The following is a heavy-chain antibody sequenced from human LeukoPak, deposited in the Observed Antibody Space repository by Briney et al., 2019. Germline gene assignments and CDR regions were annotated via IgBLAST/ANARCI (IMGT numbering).Heavy chain of an antibody. Sequence: PSETLSLTCTVSGGSISRDYWSWIRQPPGKTLEWIGYIYYSGSANYNPSLKSRVTISVDISKNQFSLKLSSVTAADTAVYYCAKHDSSGFYYVYWGQGTLVTVSS. CDR1: GGSISRDY. J-gene: IGHJ4*02. CDR3: AKHDSSGFYYVY. CDR2: IYYSGSA. V-gene: IGHV4-59*08. D-gene: IGHD3-22*01.